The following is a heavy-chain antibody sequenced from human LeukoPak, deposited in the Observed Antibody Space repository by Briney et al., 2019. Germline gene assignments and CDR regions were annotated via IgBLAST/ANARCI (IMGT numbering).Heavy chain of an antibody. CDR3: AKPLRVRDNWFDP. Sequence: GGSLRLPCAASGFTFSDYYMSWIRQAPGKGLEWVSYISTSGTSIYYADSVKGRFTISRDNAKNTLYLQMNSLRAEDTAVYYCAKPLRVRDNWFDPWGQGTLVTVSS. CDR2: ISTSGTSI. D-gene: IGHD4/OR15-4a*01. J-gene: IGHJ5*02. CDR1: GFTFSDYY. V-gene: IGHV3-11*01.